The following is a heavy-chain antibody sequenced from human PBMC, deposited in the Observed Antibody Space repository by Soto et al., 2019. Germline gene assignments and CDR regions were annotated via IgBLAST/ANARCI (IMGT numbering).Heavy chain of an antibody. CDR3: AGLMNFWSGLVY. J-gene: IGHJ4*02. V-gene: IGHV4-39*07. CDR1: GGSISSSSYY. D-gene: IGHD3-3*01. Sequence: SETLSLTCTVSGGSISSSSYYWGWIRQPPGKGLEWVANIYYTGSTNYHPSLKSRVTILVDTSKNQFSLKLNSVTAADTAVYYCAGLMNFWSGLVYWGQGTLVTVSS. CDR2: IYYTGST.